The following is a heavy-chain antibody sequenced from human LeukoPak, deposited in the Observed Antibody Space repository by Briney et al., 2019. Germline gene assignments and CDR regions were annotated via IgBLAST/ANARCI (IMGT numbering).Heavy chain of an antibody. CDR2: IKSKTDGGTT. D-gene: IGHD3-22*01. Sequence: KPGGSLRLSCAASGSTFSNAWMSWVRQAPGKGLEWVGRIKSKTDGGTTDYAAPVKGRFTISRDDSKNTLYLQMNSLKTEDTAVYYCTTEGITMIRRWNYWGQGTLVTVSS. V-gene: IGHV3-15*01. CDR3: TTEGITMIRRWNY. J-gene: IGHJ4*02. CDR1: GSTFSNAW.